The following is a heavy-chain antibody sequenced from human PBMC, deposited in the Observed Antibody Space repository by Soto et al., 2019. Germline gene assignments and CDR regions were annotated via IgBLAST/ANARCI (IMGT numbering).Heavy chain of an antibody. CDR2: ISGSGGST. CDR1: GFTFSSYA. V-gene: IGHV3-23*01. J-gene: IGHJ5*02. D-gene: IGHD3-10*01. Sequence: PGGSLRLSCAASGFTFSSYAMSWVRQAPGKGLEWVSAISGSGGSTYYADSVKGRFTISRDNSKNTLYLQMNSLRAEDTAVYYCAKDSDYYGSGSSHNWFDPWGQGTLVTVSS. CDR3: AKDSDYYGSGSSHNWFDP.